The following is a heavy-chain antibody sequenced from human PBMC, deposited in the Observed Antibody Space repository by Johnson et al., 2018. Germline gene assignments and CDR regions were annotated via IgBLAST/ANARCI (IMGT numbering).Heavy chain of an antibody. J-gene: IGHJ1*01. D-gene: IGHD3-22*01. CDR1: GFTFSSYG. CDR2: IWYDGSNK. V-gene: IGHV3-33*06. Sequence: QVQLVQSGGGVVQPGRSLRLSCAASGFTFSSYGMHWVRQAPGKGLEWVAVIWYDGSNKYYADSVRGRFTISRDNSKNTLFLQMNSLRAEDTAVYFCAKAEDYYVSSGAFQHWGQGTLVTVSS. CDR3: AKAEDYYVSSGAFQH.